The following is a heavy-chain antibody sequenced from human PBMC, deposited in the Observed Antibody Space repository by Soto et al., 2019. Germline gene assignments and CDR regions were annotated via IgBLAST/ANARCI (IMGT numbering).Heavy chain of an antibody. V-gene: IGHV3-48*03. CDR2: ISSSGSTI. J-gene: IGHJ4*02. CDR3: ARGLQGYCSSTSCYAPFSTYYFDY. Sequence: VGSLRLSCAASGFTFSSYEMNWVRQAPGKGLEWVSYISSSGSTIYYADSVEGRFTISRDNAKNSLYLQMNSLRAEDTAVYYCARGLQGYCSSTSCYAPFSTYYFDYWGQGTLVTVSS. CDR1: GFTFSSYE. D-gene: IGHD2-2*01.